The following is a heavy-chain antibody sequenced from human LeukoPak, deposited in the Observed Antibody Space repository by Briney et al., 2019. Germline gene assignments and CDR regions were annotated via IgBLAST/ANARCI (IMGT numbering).Heavy chain of an antibody. Sequence: PGGSLRLSCAAPEFIFSRYAMHWVRQAPGKGLEWVAILSYDDTNEYYADSVAGRFTISRDNSKNTLYLQMNSLRPDDTAVYYCARDRRDGNNLAFHFDYWGQGTLVTVSS. CDR2: LSYDDTNE. D-gene: IGHD5-24*01. J-gene: IGHJ4*02. V-gene: IGHV3-30*04. CDR1: EFIFSRYA. CDR3: ARDRRDGNNLAFHFDY.